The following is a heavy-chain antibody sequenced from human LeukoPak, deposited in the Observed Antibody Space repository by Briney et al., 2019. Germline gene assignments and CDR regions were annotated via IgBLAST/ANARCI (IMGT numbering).Heavy chain of an antibody. CDR2: ISGSGATT. J-gene: IGHJ4*02. Sequence: GGSLRLSCAASGFTFSSSVMSWVRQAPGKGLEWVSTISGSGATTYYADSVKGRFTISRDNSKNTLYLQMNSLRAEDTAVYYCATRMAGSNFFAYWGQGTLVTVSS. CDR1: GFTFSSSV. V-gene: IGHV3-23*01. D-gene: IGHD2-8*01. CDR3: ATRMAGSNFFAY.